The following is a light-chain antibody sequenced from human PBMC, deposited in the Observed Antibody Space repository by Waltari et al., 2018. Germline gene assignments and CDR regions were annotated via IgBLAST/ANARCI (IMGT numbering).Light chain of an antibody. CDR2: DAS. Sequence: EIVLTQSPRTLSLFPGERAPLSCRASQRVGRSLAWYQQKPGQAPRLPIYDASSRATGIPDRFSGSGSGTDFSLTITRLEPEDFAVYVCQHYVRLPVTFGQGTKVEIK. CDR3: QHYVRLPVT. V-gene: IGKV3-20*01. CDR1: QRVGRS. J-gene: IGKJ1*01.